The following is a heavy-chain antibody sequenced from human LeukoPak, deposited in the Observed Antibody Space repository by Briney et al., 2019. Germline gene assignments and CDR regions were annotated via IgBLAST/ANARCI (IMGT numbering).Heavy chain of an antibody. CDR2: IIHIFGTA. V-gene: IGHV1-69*05. CDR3: ARDALDVVVVAATFGLNWFDP. Sequence: SVKVSCKASGGTFSSYAISWVRQAPGQGLEWMGRIIHIFGTANYAQKFQGRVTITTDESTSTAYMELSSLRSEDTAVYYCARDALDVVVVAATFGLNWFDPWGQGTLVTVSS. J-gene: IGHJ5*02. D-gene: IGHD2-15*01. CDR1: GGTFSSYA.